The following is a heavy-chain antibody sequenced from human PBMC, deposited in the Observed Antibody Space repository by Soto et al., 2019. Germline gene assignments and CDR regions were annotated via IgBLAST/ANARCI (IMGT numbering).Heavy chain of an antibody. CDR2: ISDDGSNT. Sequence: QVQLVESGGGVVQPGRSLRLSCAASGFSFVHYAMHWVRQTPGKGLEWVAVISDDGSNTNYADSVKGRFTISRDNSKNTLCLQMNSLRAEDTAVYYCARDRGAAAGYDYWGQGILVTVSS. V-gene: IGHV3-30*04. J-gene: IGHJ4*02. CDR3: ARDRGAAAGYDY. CDR1: GFSFVHYA. D-gene: IGHD6-13*01.